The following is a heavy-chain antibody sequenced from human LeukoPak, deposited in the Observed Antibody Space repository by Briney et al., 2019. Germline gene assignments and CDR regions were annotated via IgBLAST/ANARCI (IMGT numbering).Heavy chain of an antibody. CDR3: ARFNSGSYQHYFDY. CDR1: GASISGSSYY. Sequence: SETLSLTCTVSGASISGSSYYWSWIRQPPGKGLEWIGSIYYSGSTYYNPSLKSRVTISVDTSKNQFSLKLSSVTAADTAVYYCARFNSGSYQHYFDYWGQGTLVTVSS. V-gene: IGHV4-39*07. CDR2: IYYSGST. J-gene: IGHJ4*02. D-gene: IGHD1-26*01.